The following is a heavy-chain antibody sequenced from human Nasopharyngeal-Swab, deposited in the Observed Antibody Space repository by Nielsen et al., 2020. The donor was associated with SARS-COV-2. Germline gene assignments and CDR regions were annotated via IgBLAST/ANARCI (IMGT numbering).Heavy chain of an antibody. V-gene: IGHV5-51*01. J-gene: IGHJ5*02. CDR1: GYSFVNHW. D-gene: IGHD5-24*01. CDR3: ARRAARDGYNYEVDP. CDR2: IYPGNSDT. Sequence: GESLKISCMASGYSFVNHWIGWVRQRPGKGLEWMGSIYPGNSDTRYSPAFHGRVTISADKSVNTAYLQWSSLRASDTAMYFCARRAARDGYNYEVDPWGQGTLVTVS.